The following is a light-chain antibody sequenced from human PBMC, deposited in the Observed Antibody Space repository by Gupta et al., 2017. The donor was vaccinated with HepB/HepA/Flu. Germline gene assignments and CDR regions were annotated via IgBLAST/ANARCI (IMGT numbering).Light chain of an antibody. V-gene: IGKV3-15*01. CDR1: QSINNN. Sequence: ELVMTQSPATLSVSPGERATLSCRASQSINNNLAWYQQKPGQAPRLLIYDASTWATGIPARFSGSGSGTEFTLTISSLQAEDVAVYYCQEYNKWWTFGQGTKVEIK. J-gene: IGKJ1*01. CDR2: DAS. CDR3: QEYNKWWT.